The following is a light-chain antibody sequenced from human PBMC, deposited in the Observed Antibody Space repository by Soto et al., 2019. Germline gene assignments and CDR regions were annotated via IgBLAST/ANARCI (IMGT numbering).Light chain of an antibody. CDR3: ASYTGSSLV. J-gene: IGLJ2*01. Sequence: QSALTQPASVSGSPGQSITISCTGTSSDVGNYNYVSWYQQHPGKAPRLTIYDVTNRPSGVSNRFSGSKSDNTASLTISGLQAEDEADYYCASYTGSSLVFGGGTKVTVL. CDR1: SSDVGNYNY. V-gene: IGLV2-14*03. CDR2: DVT.